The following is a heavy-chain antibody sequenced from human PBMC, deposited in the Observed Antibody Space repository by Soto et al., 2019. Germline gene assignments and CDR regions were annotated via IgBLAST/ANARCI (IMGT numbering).Heavy chain of an antibody. CDR3: ARGKAWGWELAGYFDY. CDR2: ISYDGSNK. V-gene: IGHV3-30-3*01. D-gene: IGHD1-26*01. J-gene: IGHJ4*02. CDR1: GFTFSSYA. Sequence: QVQLVESGGGVVQPGRSLRLSCAASGFTFSSYAMHWVRQAPGKGLEWVAVISYDGSNKYYADSVKGRFTISRDNSKSTLYLQMNSLRAEDTAVYYCARGKAWGWELAGYFDYWGQGTLVTVSS.